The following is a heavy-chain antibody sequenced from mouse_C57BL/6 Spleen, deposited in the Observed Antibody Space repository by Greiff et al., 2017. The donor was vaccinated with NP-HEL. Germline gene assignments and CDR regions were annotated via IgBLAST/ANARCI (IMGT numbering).Heavy chain of an antibody. D-gene: IGHD4-1*01. CDR3: ARSGETGPWFAY. Sequence: QVTLKVCGPGILQSSQTLSLTCSFSGFSLSTSGMGVSWIRQPSGKGLEWLAHIYWDDDKRYNPSLKSRLTISKDTSRNQVFLKITSVDTADTATYYCARSGETGPWFAYWGQGTLVTVSA. CDR2: IYWDDDK. V-gene: IGHV8-12*01. J-gene: IGHJ3*01. CDR1: GFSLSTSGMG.